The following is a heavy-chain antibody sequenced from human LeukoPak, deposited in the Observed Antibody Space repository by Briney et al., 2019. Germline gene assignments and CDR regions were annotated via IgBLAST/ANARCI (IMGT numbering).Heavy chain of an antibody. CDR2: INPNSGVT. D-gene: IGHD1-14*01. V-gene: IGHV1-2*02. CDR3: ARDSTGTGDYYYYMDV. J-gene: IGHJ6*03. Sequence: GASVKVSCEASGYSFIDYHMHWVRQAPGQGLEWMGWINPNSGVTSYAQRFQGRVAMTRDTSISTAYMKLSRLRSDDTAVYYCARDSTGTGDYYYYMDVWGKGTTVTVSS. CDR1: GYSFIDYH.